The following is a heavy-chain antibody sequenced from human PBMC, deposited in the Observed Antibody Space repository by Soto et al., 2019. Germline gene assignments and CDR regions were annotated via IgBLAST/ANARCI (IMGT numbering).Heavy chain of an antibody. CDR1: GFTFSSYG. CDR3: AGDRHRFGESLSPFEY. D-gene: IGHD3-10*01. CDR2: IWYDGNNN. Sequence: QVQLVESGGGVVQPGRSLRLSCAASGFTFSSYGMHWVRQAPGKGLEWVAVIWYDGNNNYYADTVKGRFTISRDNSKNTRYLQMSSLSAEDTAVYFCAGDRHRFGESLSPFEYWGQGTVVTVSS. V-gene: IGHV3-33*01. J-gene: IGHJ4*02.